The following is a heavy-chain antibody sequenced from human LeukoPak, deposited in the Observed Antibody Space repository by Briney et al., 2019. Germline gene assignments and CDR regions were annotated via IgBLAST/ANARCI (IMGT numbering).Heavy chain of an antibody. CDR1: GYTFTGYY. CDR3: ARVGGSGFDFDY. CDR2: INPNSGGT. D-gene: IGHD3-10*01. Sequence: ASVKVSCKASGYTFTGYYVHWVRQAPGQGLEWMGWINPNSGGTDYAQKFQGRVTMTRDTSINTAYMELSRLRSDDTAVFYCARVGGSGFDFDYWGQGTLVTVSS. J-gene: IGHJ4*02. V-gene: IGHV1-2*02.